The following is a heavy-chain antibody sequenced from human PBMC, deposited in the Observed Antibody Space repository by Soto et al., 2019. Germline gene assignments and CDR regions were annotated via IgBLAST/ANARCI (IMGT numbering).Heavy chain of an antibody. Sequence: QVQLQESGPGLVKPSETLSLTCTVSGGTISSWYWSWIRQPPGKGLEWIGYIYYSGSTNCNPSLKSRVTISVDTSKNHFSLKLSSVTAADTAVDYCARRYGSAIDYWGQGTLVTVSS. V-gene: IGHV4-59*08. D-gene: IGHD1-26*01. CDR2: IYYSGST. CDR3: ARRYGSAIDY. J-gene: IGHJ4*02. CDR1: GGTISSWY.